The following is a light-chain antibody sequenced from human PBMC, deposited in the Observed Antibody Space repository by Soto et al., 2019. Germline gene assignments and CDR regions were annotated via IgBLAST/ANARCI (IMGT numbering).Light chain of an antibody. CDR3: QQYGSSPVT. J-gene: IGKJ4*01. V-gene: IGKV3-15*01. Sequence: EIVMTQSPATLSVSPGERATLSCRASQSVSSNLAWYQQKPGQAPRLLIYGASTRATGIPARFSGSGSGTEFTLTISTLEPEDFAVYYCQQYGSSPVTFGGGTRVEIK. CDR2: GAS. CDR1: QSVSSN.